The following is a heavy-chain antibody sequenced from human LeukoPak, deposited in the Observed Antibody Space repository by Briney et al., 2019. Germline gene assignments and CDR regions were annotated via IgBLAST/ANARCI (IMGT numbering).Heavy chain of an antibody. CDR1: GFTVSSNY. J-gene: IGHJ6*02. Sequence: GGSLRLSCAASGFTVSSNYMSWVRQAPGKGLEWVSVIYSGGSTYYADSVKGRFTISRHNSKNTLYLQMNSLRAEDTAVYYCARTSGLAYYYGMGVWGQGTTVTVSS. CDR2: IYSGGST. CDR3: ARTSGLAYYYGMGV. V-gene: IGHV3-53*04. D-gene: IGHD3-10*01.